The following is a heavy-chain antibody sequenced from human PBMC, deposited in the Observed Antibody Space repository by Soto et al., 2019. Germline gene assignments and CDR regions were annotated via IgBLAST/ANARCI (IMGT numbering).Heavy chain of an antibody. D-gene: IGHD3-10*01. J-gene: IGHJ4*02. CDR3: ARGIFGSGTATDS. CDR2: INGDGSGT. CDR1: GVTFSGSW. V-gene: IGHV3-74*01. Sequence: EAQLVESGGGLVQPGGSLRLSCAAAGVTFSGSWMHWFRQAPGKGLVWVSRINGDGSGTSYADFVKGRFTISRDNAKNTLFLQMNGLRAEDTAVYYFARGIFGSGTATDSWGQGTLVTVSS.